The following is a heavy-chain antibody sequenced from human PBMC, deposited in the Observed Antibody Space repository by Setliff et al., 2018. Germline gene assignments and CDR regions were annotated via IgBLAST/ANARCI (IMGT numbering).Heavy chain of an antibody. J-gene: IGHJ3*02. Sequence: SETLSLTCTVSGGSISSGNYYWGWIRQPPGKGLEWIGSIYYSGSTYYNPSLKSRVTISVDTSKNQFSLKLSSVTAADTAVYYCARDPLTTTVRHAFGIWGQGTMVTVSS. D-gene: IGHD4-4*01. CDR3: ARDPLTTTVRHAFGI. CDR2: IYYSGST. CDR1: GGSISSGNYY. V-gene: IGHV4-39*07.